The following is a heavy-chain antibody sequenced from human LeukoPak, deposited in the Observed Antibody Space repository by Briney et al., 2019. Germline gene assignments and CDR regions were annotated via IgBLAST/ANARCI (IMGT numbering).Heavy chain of an antibody. CDR2: ISGSGDST. Sequence: PGGSLRLSCAASGFTFSNYAMSWVRQAPGKGLEWVSAISGSGDSTYYADSVKGRFTISRDNSKNTLYLQMNSLRAEDTAVYYCAQDKYQLQVSYFQHWGQGTLVTVSS. CDR3: AQDKYQLQVSYFQH. CDR1: GFTFSNYA. J-gene: IGHJ1*01. D-gene: IGHD2-2*01. V-gene: IGHV3-23*01.